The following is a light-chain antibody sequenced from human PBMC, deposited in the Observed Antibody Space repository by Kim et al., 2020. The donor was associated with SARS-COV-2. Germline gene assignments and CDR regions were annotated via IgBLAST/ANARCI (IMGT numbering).Light chain of an antibody. CDR2: GKN. V-gene: IGLV3-19*01. CDR3: NSRDSSTNHLV. Sequence: AVGQTVRITCQGDSLRNYYASWYQQKPGQAPVVVIYGKNNRLSGIPDRFSGSTSGNTASLTITGAQAEDEAVYYCNSRDSSTNHLVFGGGTKVTVL. CDR1: SLRNYY. J-gene: IGLJ2*01.